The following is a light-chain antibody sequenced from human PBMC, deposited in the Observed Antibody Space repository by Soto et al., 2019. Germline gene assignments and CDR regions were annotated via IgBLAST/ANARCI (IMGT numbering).Light chain of an antibody. V-gene: IGLV2-14*01. CDR3: SSFPSNHKGV. Sequence: QSALTQPASVSGSPGQSITISCTGTSSDVGGYNYVSWYQQYPGKAPKLMIYEVSNRPSGVSNRFSGSKSGNTASLTISGRPAEDEAVYYCSSFPSNHKGVFGGGTKVTVL. J-gene: IGLJ3*02. CDR2: EVS. CDR1: SSDVGGYNY.